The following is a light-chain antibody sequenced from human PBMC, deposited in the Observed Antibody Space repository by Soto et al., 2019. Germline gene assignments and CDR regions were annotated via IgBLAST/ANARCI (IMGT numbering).Light chain of an antibody. V-gene: IGLV2-23*01. J-gene: IGLJ3*02. CDR1: SSDVGSYNL. Sequence: QSALTQPASVSGSPGQSITISCTGTSSDVGSYNLVAWYQQHPGKAPKLMIYEGSKRPSGVSNRFSGSKSGNTASLTISGPQADDEADYYCCSYAGSSTWVFGGGTQLTVL. CDR2: EGS. CDR3: CSYAGSSTWV.